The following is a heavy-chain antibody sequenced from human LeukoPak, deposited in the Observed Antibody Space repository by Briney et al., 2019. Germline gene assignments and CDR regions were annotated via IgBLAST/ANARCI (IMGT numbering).Heavy chain of an antibody. J-gene: IGHJ6*03. CDR2: INHSGST. V-gene: IGHV4-34*01. D-gene: IGHD1-26*01. CDR3: ARARPGGSYYYYYMDV. CDR1: GGSFSGYY. Sequence: SETLSLTCAVYGGSFSGYYWSWIRQPPGKGLEWIGEINHSGSTNYNPSLKSRVTISVDTSKNQFSLKLSSVTAADTAVYYCARARPGGSYYYYYMDVWGKGTTVTVSS.